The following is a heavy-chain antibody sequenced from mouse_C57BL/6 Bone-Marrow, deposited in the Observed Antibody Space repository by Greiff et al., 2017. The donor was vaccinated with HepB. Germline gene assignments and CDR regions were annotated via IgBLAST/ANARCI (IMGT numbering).Heavy chain of an antibody. J-gene: IGHJ4*01. CDR1: GYTFTSYW. CDR3: ARGGGNHYYAMDY. D-gene: IGHD2-1*01. V-gene: IGHV1-55*01. CDR2: IYPGSGST. Sequence: VQLQQPGAELVKPGASVKMSCKASGYTFTSYWITWVKQRPGQGLEWIGDIYPGSGSTNYNEKFKSKATLTVDTSSSTAYMQLSSLTSEDSAVYYCARGGGNHYYAMDYWGQGTSVTVSS.